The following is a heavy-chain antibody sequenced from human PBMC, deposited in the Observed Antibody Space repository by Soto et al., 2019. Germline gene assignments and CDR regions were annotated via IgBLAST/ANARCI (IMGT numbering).Heavy chain of an antibody. CDR1: GASIRSNY. J-gene: IGHJ6*02. CDR3: ARIQGAYYDVLTGFPRVVMDV. Sequence: QVQLQESGPGLVKPSETLSLTCTVSGASIRSNYWSWIRQSPGKSPEWIGYIFYSGTTKYNPSFKRRVTISLDTSQKQLSMMLSSVTAADTAIYYCARIQGAYYDVLTGFPRVVMDVWGQGTTVTVSS. D-gene: IGHD3-9*01. CDR2: IFYSGTT. V-gene: IGHV4-59*01.